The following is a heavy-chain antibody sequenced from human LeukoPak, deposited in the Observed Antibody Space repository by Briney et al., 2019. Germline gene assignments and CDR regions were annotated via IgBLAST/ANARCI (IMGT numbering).Heavy chain of an antibody. Sequence: PSETLSLTCTVSGGSISSSYYYWGWIRQPPGKGLEWIGTIYYSGSTYYNPSLKSRVTISVDTSANQFSLKLSSVTAPDTAVYYCARHEDRNWYFDTGAREPWSPSPQ. CDR3: ARHEDRNWYFDT. J-gene: IGHJ4*02. V-gene: IGHV4-39*01. CDR2: IYYSGST. CDR1: GGSISSSYYY. D-gene: IGHD1-1*01.